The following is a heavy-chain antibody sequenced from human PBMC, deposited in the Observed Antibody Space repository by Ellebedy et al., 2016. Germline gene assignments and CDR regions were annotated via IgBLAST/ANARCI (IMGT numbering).Heavy chain of an antibody. D-gene: IGHD1-7*01. Sequence: ASVKVSCXASGYTFTSYYMHWVRQAPGQGLEWMGIINPSGGSTSYAQKLQGRVTMTTDTSTSTAYMELRSLRSDDTAVYYCARDRGTMDPQYFQHWGQGTLVTVSS. CDR1: GYTFTSYY. CDR3: ARDRGTMDPQYFQH. J-gene: IGHJ1*01. V-gene: IGHV1-46*01. CDR2: INPSGGST.